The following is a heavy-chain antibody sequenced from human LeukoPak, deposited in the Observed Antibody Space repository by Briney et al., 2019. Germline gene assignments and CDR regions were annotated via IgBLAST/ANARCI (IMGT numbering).Heavy chain of an antibody. CDR2: IIPILGIA. D-gene: IGHD2-8*01. Sequence: SVKVSCKASGGTFSSYTISWVQQAPGQGLEWMGRIIPILGIANYAQKFQGRVTITADKSTSTAYMELSSLRSEDTAVYYCARGPTTNSWFDPWGQGTLVTVSS. V-gene: IGHV1-69*02. CDR1: GGTFSSYT. J-gene: IGHJ5*02. CDR3: ARGPTTNSWFDP.